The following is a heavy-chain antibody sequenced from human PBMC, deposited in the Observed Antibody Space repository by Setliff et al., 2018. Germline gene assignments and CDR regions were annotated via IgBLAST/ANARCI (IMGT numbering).Heavy chain of an antibody. J-gene: IGHJ4*02. Sequence: SETLSLTCAVYGGSFSGYYWSWIRQPPGKGLEWIGEINHSGSTNYNPSLKSRVTISVDTSKNSLYLQMNSLRAEDTAVYYCARDGGEYWGQGTLVTVSS. CDR1: GGSFSGYY. CDR2: INHSGST. D-gene: IGHD3-16*01. V-gene: IGHV4-34*01. CDR3: ARDGGEY.